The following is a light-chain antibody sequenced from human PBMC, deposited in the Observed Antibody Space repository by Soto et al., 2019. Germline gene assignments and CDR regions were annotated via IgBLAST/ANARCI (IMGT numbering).Light chain of an antibody. CDR1: QSVSTF. V-gene: IGKV3-11*01. CDR2: DTF. Sequence: EVVLTQSPATLSMSPGERVTLSFRASQSVSTFVAWYQHKPGQAPRPVIYDTFKRAPGVPARFSGSGSGTDFTLTISSLEPEDFAVYYCQQRSNWPPTFGGGTKVDIK. J-gene: IGKJ4*01. CDR3: QQRSNWPPT.